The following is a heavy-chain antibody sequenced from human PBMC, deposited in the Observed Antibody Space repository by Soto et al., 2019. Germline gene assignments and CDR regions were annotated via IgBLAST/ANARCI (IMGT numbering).Heavy chain of an antibody. CDR2: INHSGST. CDR3: ASRKAVYYGSGSFFDY. CDR1: GGSFSGYY. V-gene: IGHV4-34*01. Sequence: QVQLQQWGAGLLKPSETLSLTCAVYGGSFSGYYWSWIRQPPGKGLEWIGEINHSGSTNYNPSLKSRVTISVDTSKNQFSLKLSSVTAADTAVYYCASRKAVYYGSGSFFDYWGQGTLVTVSS. D-gene: IGHD3-10*01. J-gene: IGHJ4*02.